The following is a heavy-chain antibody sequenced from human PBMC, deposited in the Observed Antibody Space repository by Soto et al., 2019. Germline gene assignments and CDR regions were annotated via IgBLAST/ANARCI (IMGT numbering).Heavy chain of an antibody. CDR1: GFTFSSYW. J-gene: IGHJ5*02. CDR2: IKQDGSEK. Sequence: GGSLRLSCAASGFTFSSYWMSWVRQAPGKGLEWVANIKQDGSEKYYVDSVKGRFTISRDNAKNSLYLQMNSLRAEDTAVYYCARGNTMTTVTTVWFDPWGQGTLVTVSS. D-gene: IGHD4-4*01. CDR3: ARGNTMTTVTTVWFDP. V-gene: IGHV3-7*05.